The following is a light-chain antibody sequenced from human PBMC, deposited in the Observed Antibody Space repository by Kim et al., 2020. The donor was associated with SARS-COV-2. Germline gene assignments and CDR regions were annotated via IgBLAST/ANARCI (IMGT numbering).Light chain of an antibody. Sequence: SPGERATRSCRASQSVSSSYLGWYQQKPGQAPRLLSYGASSRATGIPDRFSGSGSGTDFTLTISRLEPEDFAVYYCQHYGASRLTFGGGTKVDIK. J-gene: IGKJ4*01. CDR3: QHYGASRLT. CDR1: QSVSSSY. CDR2: GAS. V-gene: IGKV3-20*01.